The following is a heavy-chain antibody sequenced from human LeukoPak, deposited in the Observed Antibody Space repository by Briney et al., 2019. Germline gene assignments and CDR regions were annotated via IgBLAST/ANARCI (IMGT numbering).Heavy chain of an antibody. D-gene: IGHD5-18*01. J-gene: IGHJ3*02. V-gene: IGHV1-3*01. CDR3: ARVGGYSYVGI. Sequence: KFQGRVTITRDTSASTAYMELSSLRSEDAAVYYCARVGGYSYVGIWGQGTTVTVSS.